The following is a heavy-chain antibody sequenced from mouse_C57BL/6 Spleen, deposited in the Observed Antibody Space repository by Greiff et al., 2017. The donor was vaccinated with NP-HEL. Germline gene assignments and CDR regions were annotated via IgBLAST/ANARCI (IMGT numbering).Heavy chain of an antibody. CDR2: IYPGSGST. D-gene: IGHD2-1*01. V-gene: IGHV1-55*01. CDR3: ARWGGNRVYYFDY. CDR1: GYTFTSYW. Sequence: VQVVESGAELVKPGASVKMSCKASGYTFTSYWITWVKQRPGKGLEWIGDIYPGSGSTNYNEKFKSKATLTVDTSSSTAYMQLSSLTSEDSAVYYCARWGGNRVYYFDYWGQGTTLTVSS. J-gene: IGHJ2*01.